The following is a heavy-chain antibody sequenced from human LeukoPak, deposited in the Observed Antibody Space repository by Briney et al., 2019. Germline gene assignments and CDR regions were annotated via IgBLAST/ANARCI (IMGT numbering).Heavy chain of an antibody. Sequence: GGSLRLSCAASGFTFSSYAMSWVRQAPGKGLEWVSAISGSGGSTYYADSVKGRFTISRDNSKNTLYLQMNSLRAEDTAVYYCASTSVITFGGVIVGGSAFDIWGQGTMVTVSS. CDR1: GFTFSSYA. J-gene: IGHJ3*02. CDR3: ASTSVITFGGVIVGGSAFDI. CDR2: ISGSGGST. D-gene: IGHD3-16*02. V-gene: IGHV3-23*01.